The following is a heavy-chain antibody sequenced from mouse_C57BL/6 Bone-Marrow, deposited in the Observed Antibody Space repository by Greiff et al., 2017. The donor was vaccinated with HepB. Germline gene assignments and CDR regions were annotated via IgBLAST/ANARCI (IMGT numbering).Heavy chain of an antibody. CDR1: GYSITSGYY. D-gene: IGHD1-1*01. CDR2: ISYDGSN. V-gene: IGHV3-6*01. J-gene: IGHJ3*01. CDR3: ASGGAIYYYGSKFAY. Sequence: EVQLVESGPGLVKPSQSLSLTCSVTGYSITSGYYWNWIRQFPGNKLEWMGYISYDGSNNYNPSLKNRISITRDTSKNQFFLKLNSVTTEDTATYYCASGGAIYYYGSKFAYWGQGTLVTVSA.